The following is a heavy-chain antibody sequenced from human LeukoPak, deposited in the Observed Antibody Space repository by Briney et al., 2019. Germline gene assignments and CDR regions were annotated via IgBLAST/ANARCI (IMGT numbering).Heavy chain of an antibody. Sequence: GGSLRLSCAAAGFTLSTSWKSWVRQAPRKRLAWVARIKQDGCEEDYVDSVKGRFTISRDDAKNSLYLQMNSLGVDDTAVYHCARDRDGHKRGDALDIWGQGTMVTVS. CDR2: IKQDGCEE. CDR1: GFTLSTSW. CDR3: ARDRDGHKRGDALDI. V-gene: IGHV3-7*01. J-gene: IGHJ3*02.